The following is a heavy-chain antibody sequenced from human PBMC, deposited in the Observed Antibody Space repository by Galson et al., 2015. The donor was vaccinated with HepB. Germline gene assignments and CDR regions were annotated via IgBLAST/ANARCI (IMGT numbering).Heavy chain of an antibody. V-gene: IGHV3-49*03. D-gene: IGHD2-21*01. J-gene: IGHJ4*02. Sequence: SLRLSCAASGFTFGDYAMDWFRQAPGKGLEWVGFIRSKAYGGTTEYAASVKGRLTMSRDVSKSIAYLQMNSLKTEDIATYYCSRLRGLVVKGHYFFDCWGQGTLVTVSS. CDR1: GFTFGDYA. CDR3: SRLRGLVVKGHYFFDC. CDR2: IRSKAYGGTT.